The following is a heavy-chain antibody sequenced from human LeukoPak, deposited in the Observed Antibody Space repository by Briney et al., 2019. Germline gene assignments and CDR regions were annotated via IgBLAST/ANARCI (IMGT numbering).Heavy chain of an antibody. J-gene: IGHJ4*02. CDR2: INHSGST. V-gene: IGHV4-34*01. CDR3: ARGPRVLDY. CDR1: GGSLSGYY. Sequence: PSETLSLTCAVYGGSLSGYYWSWIRQPPGKGLEWIGEINHSGSTNYNPSLKSRVTISVDTSKNQFSLKLSSVTAADTAVYYCARGPRVLDYWGQGTLVTVSS.